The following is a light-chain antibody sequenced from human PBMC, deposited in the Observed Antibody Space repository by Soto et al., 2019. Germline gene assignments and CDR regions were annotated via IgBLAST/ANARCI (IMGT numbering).Light chain of an antibody. CDR2: DSS. CDR3: QQFGDWPS. J-gene: IGKJ1*01. V-gene: IGKV3D-15*01. CDR1: QSVSRH. Sequence: EIRMTQSPATLSVSPGDNATLSCRASQSVSRHVVWYQQKPDQPPRLLISDSSTRAPGIPARFSGSGSGTEFTLTISSLQSDDFAVYYCQQFGDWPSFGLGTKVVI.